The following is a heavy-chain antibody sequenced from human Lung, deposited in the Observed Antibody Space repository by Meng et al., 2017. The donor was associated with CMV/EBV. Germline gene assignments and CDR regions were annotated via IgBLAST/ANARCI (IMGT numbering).Heavy chain of an antibody. Sequence: FTFSAYNMTGIRQARGKALQWLAYISPSRTTTYYADSVQGRLTISRDTAWNSLCLQINSLRAVDTAVSYCASDTGYGLLSFYPFHFDYWGQGTLVTVSS. J-gene: IGHJ4*02. CDR1: FTFSAYN. CDR2: ISPSRTTT. CDR3: ASDTGYGLLSFYPFHFDY. V-gene: IGHV3-11*01. D-gene: IGHD3-10*01.